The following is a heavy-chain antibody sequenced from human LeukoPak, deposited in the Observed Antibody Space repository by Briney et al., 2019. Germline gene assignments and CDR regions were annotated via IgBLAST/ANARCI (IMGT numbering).Heavy chain of an antibody. D-gene: IGHD6-6*01. V-gene: IGHV1-46*01. CDR2: INPSGGST. Sequence: GASVKVSCKASGYTFTGYHMHWVRQAPGQGLEWMGIINPSGGSTSYALKFQGRVTMTRDTSTSTVYMELSSLRSEDTAVYYCARTAGRTFDYWGQGTLVTVSS. CDR3: ARTAGRTFDY. J-gene: IGHJ4*02. CDR1: GYTFTGYH.